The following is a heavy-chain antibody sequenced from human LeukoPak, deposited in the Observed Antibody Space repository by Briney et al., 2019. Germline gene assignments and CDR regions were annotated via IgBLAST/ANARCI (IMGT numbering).Heavy chain of an antibody. CDR2: ISGSGATT. V-gene: IGHV3-23*01. CDR3: AKELGITMVRGVLDAFDI. D-gene: IGHD3-10*01. J-gene: IGHJ3*02. CDR1: GFTFSSYA. Sequence: GGSLRLSCAASGFTFSSYAMSWVRQAPGKGLEWVSVISGSGATTYYADSVKGRFTISRDNSKNTLYLQMNSLRAEDTAVYCCAKELGITMVRGVLDAFDIWGQGTMVTVSS.